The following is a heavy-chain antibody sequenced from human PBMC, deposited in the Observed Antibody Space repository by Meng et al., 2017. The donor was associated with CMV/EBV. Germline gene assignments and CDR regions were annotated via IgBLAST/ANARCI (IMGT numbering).Heavy chain of an antibody. D-gene: IGHD5-12*01. Sequence: ETLSLTCAASGFTVSSNYMSWVRQAPGKGLEWVSVIYSGGSTYYADSVKGRFTIPRDNSKNTLYLQMSSLRSEDTAVYSCASGYDYFDSWGQGTLVTVSS. J-gene: IGHJ4*02. V-gene: IGHV3-53*05. CDR1: GFTVSSNY. CDR2: IYSGGST. CDR3: ASGYDYFDS.